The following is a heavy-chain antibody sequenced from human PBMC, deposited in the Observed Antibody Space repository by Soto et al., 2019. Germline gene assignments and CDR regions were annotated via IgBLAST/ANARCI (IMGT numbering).Heavy chain of an antibody. CDR1: GFTFNNYA. J-gene: IGHJ3*01. CDR3: AKDPNGDYVGGFEF. CDR2: ISATGGRT. D-gene: IGHD4-17*01. Sequence: PWGSLRLSCAASGFTFNNYAISFFRHSPGKGLEWVSGISATGGRTFYADSVKGRFTVSRDFSTNTLSLQMDSLRVEDTAVYFCAKDPNGDYVGGFEFWGPGTMVTVSS. V-gene: IGHV3-23*01.